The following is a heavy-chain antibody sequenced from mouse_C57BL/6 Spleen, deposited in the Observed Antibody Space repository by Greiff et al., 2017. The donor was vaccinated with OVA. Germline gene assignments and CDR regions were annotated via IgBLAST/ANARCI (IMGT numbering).Heavy chain of an antibody. J-gene: IGHJ1*03. Sequence: EVQLVESGEGLVKPGGSLKLSCAASGFTFSSYAMSWVRQTPEKRLEWVAYISSGGDYIYYADTVKGRSTISRDNARNTLYLQMSSLKSEDTAMYYCTRDDYDDWYFDVWGTGTTVTVSS. V-gene: IGHV5-9-1*02. CDR1: GFTFSSYA. CDR2: ISSGGDYI. CDR3: TRDDYDDWYFDV. D-gene: IGHD2-4*01.